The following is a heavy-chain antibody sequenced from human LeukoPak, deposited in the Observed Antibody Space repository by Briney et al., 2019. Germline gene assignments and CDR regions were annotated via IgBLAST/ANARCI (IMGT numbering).Heavy chain of an antibody. V-gene: IGHV3-48*01. CDR3: ARSVVPAGAWFDP. D-gene: IGHD2-2*01. J-gene: IGHJ5*02. Sequence: GGSLRLSCAASGFTFSSYSMNWVRQTPEKGLEWVSYISSGSSNKYYADSVKGRFTISRDNAKNSLYLEMNSLRADDTAMYFCARSVVPAGAWFDPWGQGTLVIVS. CDR2: ISSGSSNK. CDR1: GFTFSSYS.